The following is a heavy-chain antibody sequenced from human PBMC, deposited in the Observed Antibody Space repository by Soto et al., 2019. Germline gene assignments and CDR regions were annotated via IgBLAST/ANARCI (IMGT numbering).Heavy chain of an antibody. V-gene: IGHV4-30-2*01. CDR1: GGSISSGGYS. CDR2: IYHSGST. Sequence: QLQESGSGLVKPSQTLSLTCAVSGGSISSGGYSWSWIRQPPGKGLEWIGYIYHSGSTYYNPSLKSRVTISVDRSKNQFSLKLSSVTAADTAVYYCARGNGGYDWEDPSSGWYLPWFDPWGQGTLVTVSS. D-gene: IGHD6-19*01. CDR3: ARGNGGYDWEDPSSGWYLPWFDP. J-gene: IGHJ5*02.